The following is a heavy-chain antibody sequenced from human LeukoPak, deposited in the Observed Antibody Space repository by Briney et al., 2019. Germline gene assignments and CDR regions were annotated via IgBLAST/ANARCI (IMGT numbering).Heavy chain of an antibody. D-gene: IGHD2-2*01. CDR2: FDPEDGET. Sequence: EASVKVSCKVSEYTLTELSMHWVRQAPGKGLEWMGGFDPEDGETIYAQKFQGRVTLTEDTSTDTAYMELSSLRSADTAMYYCAINAYCSSNSCWGNYYYYYMDVWGKGTTVTVSS. CDR3: AINAYCSSNSCWGNYYYYYMDV. V-gene: IGHV1-24*01. CDR1: EYTLTELS. J-gene: IGHJ6*03.